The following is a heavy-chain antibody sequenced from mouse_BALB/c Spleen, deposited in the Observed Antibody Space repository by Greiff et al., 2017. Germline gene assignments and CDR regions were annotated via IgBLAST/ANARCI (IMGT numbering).Heavy chain of an antibody. V-gene: IGHV1-69*01. J-gene: IGHJ4*01. CDR1: GYTFTDYW. CDR3: ARSEREDAMDY. Sequence: QVQLKQPGAELVMPGASVKMSCKASGYTFTDYWMHWVKQRPGQGLEWIGAIDTSDSYTSYNQKFKGKATLTVDESSSTAYMQLSSLTSEDSAVYYCARSEREDAMDYWGQGTSVTVSS. CDR2: IDTSDSYT.